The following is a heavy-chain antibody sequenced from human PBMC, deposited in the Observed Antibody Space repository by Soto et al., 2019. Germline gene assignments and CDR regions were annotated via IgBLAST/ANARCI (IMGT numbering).Heavy chain of an antibody. J-gene: IGHJ6*02. CDR2: INPSGGST. V-gene: IGHV1-46*01. CDR3: AREGYYDSSGYYPADWYYYYGMDV. CDR1: GYTFTSYY. D-gene: IGHD3-22*01. Sequence: ASVNVSCKAAGYTFTSYYMHWVRQAPRQGLEWMGIINPSGGSTSYAQKFQGRVTMTRDTSTSTVYMELSSLRSEDTAVYYCAREGYYDSSGYYPADWYYYYGMDVWGQGTTVTVSS.